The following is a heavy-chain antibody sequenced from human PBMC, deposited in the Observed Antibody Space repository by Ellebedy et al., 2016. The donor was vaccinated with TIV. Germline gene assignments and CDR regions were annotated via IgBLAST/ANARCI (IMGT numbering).Heavy chain of an antibody. J-gene: IGHJ5*02. Sequence: SETLSLTCTVSGYSISSGYYWGWIRQPPGKGLEWIGSIYHSGSTYYNPSLKSRVTISIDRSKHQFSLELTSVTAADTAVYYCARGGGTWSDWFDPWGQGTLVTVSS. CDR3: ARGGGTWSDWFDP. CDR1: GYSISSGYY. V-gene: IGHV4-38-2*02. D-gene: IGHD3-3*01. CDR2: IYHSGST.